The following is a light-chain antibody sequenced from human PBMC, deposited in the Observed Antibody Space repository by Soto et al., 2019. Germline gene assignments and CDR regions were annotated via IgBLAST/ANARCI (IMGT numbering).Light chain of an antibody. Sequence: EIVLTQSPGTLSLSPGERATLSCRASQSISSSYLAWYQQNPGQAPRLLVYGASSRATGIPDRFSGSGSGTAFTLTISRLEPEDFAVYYCQQYGSSRFTFGPGTKVDIK. CDR3: QQYGSSRFT. J-gene: IGKJ3*01. CDR2: GAS. V-gene: IGKV3-20*01. CDR1: QSISSSY.